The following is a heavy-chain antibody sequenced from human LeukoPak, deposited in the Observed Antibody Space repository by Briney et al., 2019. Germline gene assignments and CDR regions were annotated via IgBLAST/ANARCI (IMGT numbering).Heavy chain of an antibody. CDR2: ISYDGSNK. J-gene: IGHJ3*02. CDR1: GFTFSSYA. Sequence: GSLRLSCAASGFTFSSYAMHWVRQAPGKGLEWVAVISYDGSNKYYADSVKGRFTISRDNSKNTLYLQMNSLRAEDTAVYYCAKGLGKQLVSDAFDIWGQGTMVTVSS. V-gene: IGHV3-30*04. D-gene: IGHD6-6*01. CDR3: AKGLGKQLVSDAFDI.